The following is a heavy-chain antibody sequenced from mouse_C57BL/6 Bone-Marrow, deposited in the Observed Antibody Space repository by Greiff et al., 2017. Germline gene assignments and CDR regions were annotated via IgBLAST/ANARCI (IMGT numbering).Heavy chain of an antibody. CDR1: GYTFTSYW. CDR2: IDPSDSYT. V-gene: IGHV1-59*01. D-gene: IGHD3-2*02. Sequence: VQLQQPGAELVRPGTSVKLSCKASGYTFTSYWMHWVKQRPGQGLEWIGVIDPSDSYTNYNQKFKGKATLTVDTSSSTAYMQRSSLTSEDSAVYYCARGALDSSGYLDYWGQGTTLTVSS. J-gene: IGHJ2*01. CDR3: ARGALDSSGYLDY.